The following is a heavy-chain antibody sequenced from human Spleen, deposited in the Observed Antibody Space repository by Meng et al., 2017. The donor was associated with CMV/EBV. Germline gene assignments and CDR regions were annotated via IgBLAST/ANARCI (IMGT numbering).Heavy chain of an antibody. CDR3: ARGLTSCWDP. CDR1: GECFSGCC. J-gene: IGHJ5*02. Sequence: LSLACAVYGECFSGCCWSWVRQREGKGLRWIGEINHNGGTNCNPSLKSRVNISVDTSKSQFSLKLSSVTAADTAVYYCARGLTSCWDPWGQGTLVTVSS. D-gene: IGHD2-2*01. V-gene: IGHV4-34*01. CDR2: INHNGGT.